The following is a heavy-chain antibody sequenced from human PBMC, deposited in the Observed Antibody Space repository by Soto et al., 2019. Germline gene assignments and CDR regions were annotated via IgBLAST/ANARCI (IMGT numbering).Heavy chain of an antibody. J-gene: IGHJ4*02. CDR2: IIPIFGTA. CDR3: ARAAYYYDSSGYSPPDY. Sequence: QVQLVQSGAEVKKPGSSVKVSCKASGGTFSSYAISWVRQAPGQGLEWMGGIIPIFGTANYAQKFQGRVTITADESTSTAYMELSRLRSDDTAVYYCARAAYYYDSSGYSPPDYWGQGTLVNVSS. V-gene: IGHV1-69*01. CDR1: GGTFSSYA. D-gene: IGHD3-22*01.